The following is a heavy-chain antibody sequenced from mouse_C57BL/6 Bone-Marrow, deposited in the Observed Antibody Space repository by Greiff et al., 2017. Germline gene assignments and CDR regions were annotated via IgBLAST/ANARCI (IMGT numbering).Heavy chain of an antibody. D-gene: IGHD1-1*01. CDR3: ALIGEFITTVASFDV. Sequence: QVTLKVSGPGILQPSQTLSLTCSFSGFSLSTFGMGVGWLRQPSGKGLEWLAHIWWDDDTYYNPALKSRLTISKDTSNNQVYLKIANVDTADTATYYCALIGEFITTVASFDVWGTGTTVTVSS. CDR1: GFSLSTFGMG. J-gene: IGHJ1*03. CDR2: IWWDDDT. V-gene: IGHV8-8*01.